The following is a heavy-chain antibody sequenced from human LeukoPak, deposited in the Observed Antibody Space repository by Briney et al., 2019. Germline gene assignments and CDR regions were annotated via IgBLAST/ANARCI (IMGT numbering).Heavy chain of an antibody. D-gene: IGHD6-6*01. Sequence: SEILSLTCTVSGGSISSYYWSWIRQPPGKGLEWIAYIYYSGITHYYPSLKSRVTISLDTSKNQFSLKLSSVTAADTAVYYCARDRGSSPDYFDYWGQGTLVTVSS. J-gene: IGHJ4*02. V-gene: IGHV4-59*01. CDR2: IYYSGIT. CDR3: ARDRGSSPDYFDY. CDR1: GGSISSYY.